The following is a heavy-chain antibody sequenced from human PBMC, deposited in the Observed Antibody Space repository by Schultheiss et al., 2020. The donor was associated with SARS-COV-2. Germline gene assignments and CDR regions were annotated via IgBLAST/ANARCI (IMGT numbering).Heavy chain of an antibody. D-gene: IGHD6-6*01. J-gene: IGHJ5*02. Sequence: GGSLRLSCAASGFTFSSYGMHWVRQAPGKGLEWVAVIWYDGSNKYYADSVKGRFTISRDNSKNTLYLQMNSLRAEDTAVYYCARDPSSMGQLVPWFDPWGQGTLVTVSS. CDR3: ARDPSSMGQLVPWFDP. V-gene: IGHV3-33*01. CDR2: IWYDGSNK. CDR1: GFTFSSYG.